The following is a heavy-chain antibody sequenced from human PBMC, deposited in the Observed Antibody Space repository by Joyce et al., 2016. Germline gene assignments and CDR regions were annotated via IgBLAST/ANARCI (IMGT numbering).Heavy chain of an antibody. CDR3: ARGPRNYGDYEFDS. D-gene: IGHD4-17*01. CDR2: ISHRGSA. V-gene: IGHV4-34*01. CDR1: GGSFSGYY. Sequence: QVQLHQWGAGLLKPSETLSLTCEVSGGSFSGYYWSWIRQSPGKGLEWIGEISHRGSANYNPYFKSRVTISIDTSKNQCSLRLSSVTAADTAVYFCARGPRNYGDYEFDSWGQGALVTVSS. J-gene: IGHJ4*02.